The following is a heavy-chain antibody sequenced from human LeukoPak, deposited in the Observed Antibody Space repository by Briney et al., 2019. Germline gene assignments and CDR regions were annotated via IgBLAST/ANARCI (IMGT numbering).Heavy chain of an antibody. Sequence: SETLSLTCTVSGGSISSGSYYWSWIRQPAGKGLEWIGRIYTSGSTNYNPSLKSRVTISVDRSKNQFSLKLSSVTAADTAVYYCSQVIQLRFYFDYWGQGTLVTVSS. D-gene: IGHD5-18*01. CDR2: IYTSGST. J-gene: IGHJ4*02. CDR3: SQVIQLRFYFDY. CDR1: GGSISSGSYY. V-gene: IGHV4-61*02.